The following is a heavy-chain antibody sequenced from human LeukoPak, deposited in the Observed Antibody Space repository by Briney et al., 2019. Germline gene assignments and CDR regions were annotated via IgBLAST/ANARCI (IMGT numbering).Heavy chain of an antibody. V-gene: IGHV4-4*07. CDR1: GASITGYY. J-gene: IGHJ4*02. Sequence: SETLSLTCSVSGASITGYYWSWIRQPAGKGLEWIGRIYTSGSTDYNPSLRSRVTMSVDTSKKQFSLRLTSVTAADTAVYYCASSYTVRGVIWEDYWGQGTLVTVSS. CDR2: IYTSGST. D-gene: IGHD3-10*01. CDR3: ASSYTVRGVIWEDY.